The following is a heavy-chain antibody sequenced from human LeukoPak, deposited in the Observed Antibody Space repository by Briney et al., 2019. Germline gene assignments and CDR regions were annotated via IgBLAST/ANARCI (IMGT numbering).Heavy chain of an antibody. V-gene: IGHV3-43*02. J-gene: IGHJ4*02. CDR1: GFTVSSNY. D-gene: IGHD2-15*01. CDR2: ISGDGGST. Sequence: GGSLRLSCAASGFTVSSNYMSWVRQAPGKGLEWVSLISGDGGSTYYADSVKGRFTISRDNSKNSLYLQMNSLRTEDTALYYCAKDIQPPMVYCSGGSCYSGGFDYWGQGTLVTVSS. CDR3: AKDIQPPMVYCSGGSCYSGGFDY.